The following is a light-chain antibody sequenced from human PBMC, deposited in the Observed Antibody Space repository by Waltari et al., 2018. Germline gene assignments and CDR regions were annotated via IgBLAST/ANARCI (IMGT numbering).Light chain of an antibody. CDR3: QHYVRLPAT. CDR2: GAS. CDR1: QSVSRA. V-gene: IGKV3-20*01. Sequence: LTQSPGIISSSPAGQATLSCRASQSVSRALAWYQQKPGQAPRLLIYGASTRATGIPDRFSGGGSGTDFSLTISRLEPEDFAVYYCQHYVRLPATFGQGTKVEIK. J-gene: IGKJ1*01.